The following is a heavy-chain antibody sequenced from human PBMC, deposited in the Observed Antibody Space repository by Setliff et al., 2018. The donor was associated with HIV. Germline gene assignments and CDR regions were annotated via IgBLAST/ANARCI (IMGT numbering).Heavy chain of an antibody. J-gene: IGHJ5*01. CDR3: ARGRYSYGPGWFDS. D-gene: IGHD5-18*01. V-gene: IGHV4-34*01. Sequence: TLSLTCAVYGESLSDYHWSWIRQPPGKGLEWIGEINHNKSSDYNPSLKSRVTMSVDTSKNQFSLKVKSVTAADTAVFYCARGRYSYGPGWFDSWAQGAVVTVSS. CDR2: INHNKSS. CDR1: GESLSDYH.